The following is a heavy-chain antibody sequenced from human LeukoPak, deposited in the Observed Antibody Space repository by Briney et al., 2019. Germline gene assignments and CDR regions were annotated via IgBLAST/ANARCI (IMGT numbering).Heavy chain of an antibody. CDR3: ARHHGYSSSWYLPGWFDP. CDR2: INHSGST. J-gene: IGHJ5*02. D-gene: IGHD6-13*01. V-gene: IGHV4-34*01. CDR1: GGSFSGYY. Sequence: PSETLSLTCAVYGGSFSGYYWSWIRQPPGKGLEWIGEINHSGSTNYNPSLKSRVTISVDTSKNQFSLKLSSVTAADTAVYYCARHHGYSSSWYLPGWFDPWGQGTLVTVSS.